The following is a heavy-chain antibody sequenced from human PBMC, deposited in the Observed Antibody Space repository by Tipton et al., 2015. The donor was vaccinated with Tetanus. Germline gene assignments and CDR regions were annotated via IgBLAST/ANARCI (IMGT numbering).Heavy chain of an antibody. J-gene: IGHJ4*02. CDR3: ARDGTTRASGLED. V-gene: IGHV1-69*01. Sequence: QLVQSGAEVKRPGSSVKVSCKASGGKYTTHGVTWVRQAPGRTLEWIGGIIPKFDTTKYAQKFEGRATITADESATTAYMELRSLISEDTAIYYCARDGTTRASGLEDWGQGTRVTVSS. CDR1: GGKYTTHG. D-gene: IGHD1-14*01. CDR2: IIPKFDTT.